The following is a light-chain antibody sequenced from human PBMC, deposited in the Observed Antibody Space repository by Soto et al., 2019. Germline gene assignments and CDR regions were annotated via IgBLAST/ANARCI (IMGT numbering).Light chain of an antibody. CDR3: QQRSNWPRFT. J-gene: IGKJ3*01. CDR1: QSVSSY. CDR2: DAS. Sequence: EIVLTQSPATLSLPPGERATLSCRASQSVSSYLAWYQQKPGQAPRLLIYDASNRATGIPARFSGSGSGTDFTVTISSLEPEDFAVYYCQQRSNWPRFTFGPGTKVDIK. V-gene: IGKV3-11*01.